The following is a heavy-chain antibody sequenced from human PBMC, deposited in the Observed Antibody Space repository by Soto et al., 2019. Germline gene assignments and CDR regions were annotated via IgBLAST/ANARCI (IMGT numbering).Heavy chain of an antibody. J-gene: IGHJ4*02. CDR1: GDSVGRGGHY. D-gene: IGHD1-26*01. CDR3: ARDAGLASAINY. CDR2: IYWTGST. V-gene: IGHV4-31*02. Sequence: QVQLQESGPGLVKPSQTLSVTCSVSGDSVGRGGHYWTWIRQHPGKGLEWIGSIYWTGSTSYNPSLKRRVTISVDRSKNQFYLKVSSVTAADTAVYYCARDAGLASAINYWGQGTLINVSS.